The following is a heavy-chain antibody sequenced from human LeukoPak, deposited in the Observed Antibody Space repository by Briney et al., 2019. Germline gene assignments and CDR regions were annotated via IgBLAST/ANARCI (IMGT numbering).Heavy chain of an antibody. CDR3: ARDIATTGALNWFDP. CDR2: IKLDGSEK. J-gene: IGHJ5*02. CDR1: GFTFGKYW. V-gene: IGHV3-7*03. D-gene: IGHD6-13*01. Sequence: SGGSLRLSCVASGFTFGKYWMSWVRQAPGKGLEWVANIKLDGSEKNYVDSVKGRFTISRDNTKNSLYLQMNSLRAEDTAVFYCARDIATTGALNWFDPWGQGTLVTVSS.